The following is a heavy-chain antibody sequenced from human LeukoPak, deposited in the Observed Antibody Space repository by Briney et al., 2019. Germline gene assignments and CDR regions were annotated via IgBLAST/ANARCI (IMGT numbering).Heavy chain of an antibody. J-gene: IGHJ4*02. CDR2: IYYSGST. Sequence: SETLSLTCTVSGGSISSSSYYWGWIRQPPGKGLEWIGSIYYSGSTYYNPSLKSRVTISVDTSKNQFSLKLSSVTAADTALYYCARAGNDWNTGYYFDYWGQGTLVTVSS. CDR1: GGSISSSSYY. D-gene: IGHD1/OR15-1a*01. CDR3: ARAGNDWNTGYYFDY. V-gene: IGHV4-39*07.